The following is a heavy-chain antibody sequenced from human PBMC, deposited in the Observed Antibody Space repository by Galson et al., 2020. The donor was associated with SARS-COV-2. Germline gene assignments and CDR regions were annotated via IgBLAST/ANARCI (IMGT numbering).Heavy chain of an antibody. CDR3: AKDQHDYVWESYRYTGVYYDY. CDR2: IWYDGSNK. D-gene: IGHD3-16*02. J-gene: IGHJ4*02. V-gene: IGHV3-33*06. CDR1: GFTFSSYV. Sequence: QLGESLKISCAASGFTFSSYVIHWVRQAPGKGLEWVAVIWYDGSNKYYADPVKGRFTISRDNSKNTLYLQMNSMRDEDKAVYYCAKDQHDYVWESYRYTGVYYDYWGQGTLVTVSS.